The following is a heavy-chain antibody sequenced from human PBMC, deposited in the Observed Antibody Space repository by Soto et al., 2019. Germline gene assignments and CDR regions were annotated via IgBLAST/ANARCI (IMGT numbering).Heavy chain of an antibody. CDR2: MNPNSGNT. V-gene: IGHV1-8*01. CDR1: GYTFTSYD. D-gene: IGHD3-3*01. J-gene: IGHJ3*02. Sequence: ASVKVSCKASGYTFTSYDINWVRQATGQGLEWMGWMNPNSGNTGYAQKFQGRVTMTRNTSISTAYMELSSLRSEDTAVYYCARGMIYYDFWSGYSSVAFDIWGQGTMVTVSS. CDR3: ARGMIYYDFWSGYSSVAFDI.